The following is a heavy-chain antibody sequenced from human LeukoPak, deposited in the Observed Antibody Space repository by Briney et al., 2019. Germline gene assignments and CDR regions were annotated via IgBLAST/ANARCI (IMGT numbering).Heavy chain of an antibody. Sequence: EASVKVSCKASGYTFTSYYMHWVRQAPGQGLEWMGIINPSGGSTSYAEKFQGRVTITADTSTDTAYMELSSLRSEDTAVYYCATGTMIVVVSLLGAFDIWGQGTMVTVSS. CDR3: ATGTMIVVVSLLGAFDI. CDR2: INPSGGST. J-gene: IGHJ3*02. CDR1: GYTFTSYY. D-gene: IGHD3-22*01. V-gene: IGHV1-46*01.